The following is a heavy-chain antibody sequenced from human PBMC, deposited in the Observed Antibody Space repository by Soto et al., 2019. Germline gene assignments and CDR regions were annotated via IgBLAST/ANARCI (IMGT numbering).Heavy chain of an antibody. CDR2: IYYSGST. CDR3: ARDRRCSGGSCYAIMI. V-gene: IGHV4-31*03. CDR1: GGSISSGGYY. Sequence: SETLSLTCTVSGGSISSGGYYWSWIRQHPGKGLEWIGYIYYSGSTYYNPSLKSRVTISVDTSKNQFSLKLSSVTAADTAVYYCARDRRCSGGSCYAIMIWGQGTMVTVSS. D-gene: IGHD2-15*01. J-gene: IGHJ3*02.